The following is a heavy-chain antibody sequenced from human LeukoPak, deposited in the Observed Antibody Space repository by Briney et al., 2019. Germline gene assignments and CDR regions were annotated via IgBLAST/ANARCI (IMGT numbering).Heavy chain of an antibody. J-gene: IGHJ5*02. V-gene: IGHV4-31*03. D-gene: IGHD2-2*02. Sequence: SETLSLTCTVSGGSISSGGYYWSWIRQHPGKGLEWIGYIYYSGRTYYNPSLKSRVTISVDTSKNQFSLKLSSVTAADTAVYYCARGKEEDIVVVPAAIPGRYNWFAPWGQGTRVTVSS. CDR2: IYYSGRT. CDR3: ARGKEEDIVVVPAAIPGRYNWFAP. CDR1: GGSISSGGYY.